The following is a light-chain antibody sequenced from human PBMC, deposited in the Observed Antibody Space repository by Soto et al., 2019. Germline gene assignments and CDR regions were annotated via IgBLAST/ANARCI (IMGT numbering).Light chain of an antibody. CDR3: QQYNNWPF. J-gene: IGKJ5*01. CDR1: ESVTSS. V-gene: IGKV3-15*01. Sequence: EIVMTQSRGTLSVSPRDRATLSCRASESVTSSLAWYQQRPGQPPRLLIYAASTRATGIPARFSGSGSGTEFTLTISSLKSEDFAVYYCQQYNNWPFFGQGTRLEIK. CDR2: AAS.